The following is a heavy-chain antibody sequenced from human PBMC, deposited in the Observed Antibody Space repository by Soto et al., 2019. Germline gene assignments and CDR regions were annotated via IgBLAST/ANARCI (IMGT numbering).Heavy chain of an antibody. Sequence: SVKVSCKASGGTFSSYAISWVRQAPGQGLEWMGGIIPIFGTANYAQKFQGRVTITADESTSTAYMELSSLRSEDTAVYYCARDRGYSYGPQGYFDFWGQGTLVTVSS. CDR1: GGTFSSYA. D-gene: IGHD5-18*01. V-gene: IGHV1-69*13. CDR3: ARDRGYSYGPQGYFDF. J-gene: IGHJ4*02. CDR2: IIPIFGTA.